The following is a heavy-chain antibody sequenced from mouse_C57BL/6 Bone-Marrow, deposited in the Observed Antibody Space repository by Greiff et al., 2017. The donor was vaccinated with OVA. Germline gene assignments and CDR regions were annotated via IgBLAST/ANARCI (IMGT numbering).Heavy chain of an antibody. D-gene: IGHD2-2*01. J-gene: IGHJ4*01. V-gene: IGHV7-3*01. CDR1: GFTFTDYY. CDR3: ARYGNDAMDY. Sequence: EVKLMESGGGLVQPGGSLSLSCAASGFTFTDYYMSWVRQPPGKALEWLGFIRNKANGYTTEYSASVKGRFTISRDNSQSILYLQMNALRAEDSATYYCARYGNDAMDYWGQGTSVTVSS. CDR2: IRNKANGYTT.